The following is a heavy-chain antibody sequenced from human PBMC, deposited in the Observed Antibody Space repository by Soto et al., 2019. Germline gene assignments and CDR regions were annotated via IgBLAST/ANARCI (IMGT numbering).Heavy chain of an antibody. V-gene: IGHV4-30-2*01. D-gene: IGHD2-2*01. CDR2: IYHSGST. J-gene: IGHJ5*02. Sequence: SETLSLTCAVSGGSISSRGYSWSWIRQPPGKGLEWIGYIYHSGSTYYNPSLKSRVTISVDRSKNQFSLKLSSVTAADTAVYYCARVPDRWGQGTLVTV. CDR3: ARVPDR. CDR1: GGSISSRGYS.